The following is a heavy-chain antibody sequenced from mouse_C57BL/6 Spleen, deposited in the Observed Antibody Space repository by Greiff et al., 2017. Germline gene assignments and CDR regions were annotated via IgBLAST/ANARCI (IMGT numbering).Heavy chain of an antibody. Sequence: EVQLQESGPGLVKPSQSLSLTCSVTGYSITSGYYWNWIRQFPGNKLEWMGYISYDGSNNYNPSLKNRISITRDTSKNQFFLKLNSVTTEDTATYYCARGVDGYYWYFDVWGTGTTVTVSS. D-gene: IGHD2-3*01. V-gene: IGHV3-6*01. CDR2: ISYDGSN. CDR1: GYSITSGYY. J-gene: IGHJ1*03. CDR3: ARGVDGYYWYFDV.